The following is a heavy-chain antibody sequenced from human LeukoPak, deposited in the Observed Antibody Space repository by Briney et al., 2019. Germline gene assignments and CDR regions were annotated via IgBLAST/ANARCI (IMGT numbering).Heavy chain of an antibody. D-gene: IGHD3-22*01. CDR3: ARGSDDYYDSSGYYGS. J-gene: IGHJ4*02. V-gene: IGHV4-31*03. CDR1: GGSISSGGYY. Sequence: SQTLSLTCTVSGGSISSGGYYWSWIRQHPGKGLEWIGYIYYSGSTYYNPPLKSRVTISVDTSKNQFSLKLSSVTAADTAVYYCARGSDDYYDSSGYYGSWGQGTLVTVSS. CDR2: IYYSGST.